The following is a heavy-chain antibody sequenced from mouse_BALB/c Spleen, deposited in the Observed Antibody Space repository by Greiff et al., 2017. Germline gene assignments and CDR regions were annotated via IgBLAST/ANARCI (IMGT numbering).Heavy chain of an antibody. V-gene: IGHV14-3*02. CDR2: IDPANGNT. Sequence: EVKLMESGAELVKPGASVKLSCTASGFNIKDTYMHWVKQRPEQGLEWIGRIDPANGNTKYDPKFQGKATITADTSSNTAYLQLSSLTSEDTAVYYCASKEYGPVTYAMDYWGQGTSVTVSS. CDR1: GFNIKDTY. CDR3: ASKEYGPVTYAMDY. J-gene: IGHJ4*01. D-gene: IGHD2-10*02.